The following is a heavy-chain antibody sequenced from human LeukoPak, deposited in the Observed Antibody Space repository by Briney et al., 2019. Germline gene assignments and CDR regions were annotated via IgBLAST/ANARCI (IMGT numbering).Heavy chain of an antibody. D-gene: IGHD1-26*01. J-gene: IGHJ4*02. Sequence: PGGSLRLSCAASGFTFSSYWMLWVRQAPGKGLVWVSRINSDGSSTSYADSVKGRFTISRDNAKNTLYLQMNSLRAEDTAVYYCARSLSGSYYFDYWGQGTLVTVSS. CDR2: INSDGSST. CDR1: GFTFSSYW. CDR3: ARSLSGSYYFDY. V-gene: IGHV3-74*01.